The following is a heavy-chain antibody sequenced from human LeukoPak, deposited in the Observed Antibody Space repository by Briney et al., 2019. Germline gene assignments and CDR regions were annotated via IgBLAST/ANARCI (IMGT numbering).Heavy chain of an antibody. J-gene: IGHJ4*02. CDR3: AKDLSGGWSLDY. CDR1: GFTFSTYG. D-gene: IGHD6-19*01. V-gene: IGHV3-30*18. Sequence: GRSLRLSCGASGFTFSTYGMHWVHQAPGKGLEWVAVISHDGSDKHYADSVKGRFSISRDNSKNTLYLQTNSLRGEDTAVYYCAKDLSGGWSLDYWGQGTLVTVSS. CDR2: ISHDGSDK.